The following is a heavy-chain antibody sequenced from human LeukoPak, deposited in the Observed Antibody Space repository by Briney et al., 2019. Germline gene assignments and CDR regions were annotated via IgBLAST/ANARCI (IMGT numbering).Heavy chain of an antibody. D-gene: IGHD2-15*01. CDR3: ARGGWSRPFDY. V-gene: IGHV3-23*01. J-gene: IGHJ4*02. CDR2: ISGSGSST. CDR1: GFTFSSYA. Sequence: GGSLGLSCAASGFTFSSYAMSWVRQAPGKGLEWVSAISGSGSSTHYTDSVKGRFTISRDNSKNTLYLQMNSLRAEDTAVYYCARGGWSRPFDYWGQGTLVTVSS.